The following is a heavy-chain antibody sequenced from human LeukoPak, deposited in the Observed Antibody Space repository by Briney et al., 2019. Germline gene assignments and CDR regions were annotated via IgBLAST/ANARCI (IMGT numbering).Heavy chain of an antibody. D-gene: IGHD2-21*01. V-gene: IGHV3-7*01. CDR1: GFTFSSYA. J-gene: IGHJ4*02. CDR3: ARVIAYCGGDCFGHFDY. Sequence: GGSLRLSCAASGFTFSSYAMSWVRQAPGKGLEWVANIKQDGSEKYYVDSVKGRFTISRDNAKNSLYLQMNSLRAEDTAVYYCARVIAYCGGDCFGHFDYWGQGTLVTVSS. CDR2: IKQDGSEK.